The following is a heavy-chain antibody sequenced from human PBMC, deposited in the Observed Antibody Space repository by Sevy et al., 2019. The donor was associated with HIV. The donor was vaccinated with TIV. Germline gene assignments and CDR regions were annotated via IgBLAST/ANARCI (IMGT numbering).Heavy chain of an antibody. CDR3: AKDHRHYDILTGYYDY. Sequence: GGSLRLSCAASGFTFDDYAMHWVRQAPGKGLEWVSGIGWNSGSMGYADSVKGRFTISRDNAKNSLYLQMNSLRAEDTALYYCAKDHRHYDILTGYYDYWGQGTLVTVSS. D-gene: IGHD3-9*01. CDR1: GFTFDDYA. CDR2: IGWNSGSM. J-gene: IGHJ4*02. V-gene: IGHV3-9*01.